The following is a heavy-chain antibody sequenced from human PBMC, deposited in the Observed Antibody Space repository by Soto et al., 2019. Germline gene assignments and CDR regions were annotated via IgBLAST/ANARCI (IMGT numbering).Heavy chain of an antibody. CDR1: GFTFSNAW. Sequence: GGSLSLSCAASGFTFSNAWMSWVRQAPGKGLEWVGRIKSKTDGGTTDYAAPVKGRFTISRDDSKNTLYLQMNSLKTEDTAVYYCTTGILFYDAFDIWGQGTMVTVSS. CDR3: TTGILFYDAFDI. J-gene: IGHJ3*02. D-gene: IGHD2-15*01. V-gene: IGHV3-15*01. CDR2: IKSKTDGGTT.